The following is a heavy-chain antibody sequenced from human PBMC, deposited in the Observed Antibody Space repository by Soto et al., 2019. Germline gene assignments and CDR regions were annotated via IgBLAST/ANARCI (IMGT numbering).Heavy chain of an antibody. V-gene: IGHV4-34*01. D-gene: IGHD6-19*01. CDR3: ARDSSGWYWFDP. J-gene: IGHJ5*02. Sequence: SETLSLTGAVYVGSFSGYYWSWIRQPPGKGLEWIGEINHSGSTNYNPSLKSRVTISVDTSKNQFSLKLSSVTAADTAVYYCARDSSGWYWFDPWGQGTLVTVSS. CDR1: VGSFSGYY. CDR2: INHSGST.